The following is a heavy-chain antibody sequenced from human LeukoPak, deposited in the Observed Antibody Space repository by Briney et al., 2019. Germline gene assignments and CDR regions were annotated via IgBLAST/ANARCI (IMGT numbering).Heavy chain of an antibody. CDR1: GYTFTSYG. V-gene: IGHV1-18*01. CDR2: ISAYNGNT. D-gene: IGHD3-10*01. CDR3: ARDRYYGSGSSLDY. Sequence: ASVKVSCKASGYTFTSYGISWVRQAPGQGLEWMGWISAYNGNTNYAQKFQGRVTITADESTSTAYMELSSLRSEDTAVYYCARDRYYGSGSSLDYWGQGTLVTVSS. J-gene: IGHJ4*02.